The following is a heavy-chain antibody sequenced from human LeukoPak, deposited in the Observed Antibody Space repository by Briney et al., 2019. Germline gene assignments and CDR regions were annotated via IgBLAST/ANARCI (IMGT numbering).Heavy chain of an antibody. CDR1: RFTFSTHW. CDR2: IKEDGSTT. J-gene: IGHJ4*02. CDR3: APQTMILVL. V-gene: IGHV3-7*01. D-gene: IGHD3-22*01. Sequence: HPGGSLRLSCVASRFTFSTHWVSWVRQAPGKGLEWVANIKEDGSTTDYVDSVKGRFTISRDNAKNSVFLQMNSLRAEDTAVYYCAPQTMILVLGGQGTLVTVSS.